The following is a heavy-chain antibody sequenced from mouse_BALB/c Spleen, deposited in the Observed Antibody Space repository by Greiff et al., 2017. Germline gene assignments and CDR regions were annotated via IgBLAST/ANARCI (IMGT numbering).Heavy chain of an antibody. CDR2: IAPGSGST. Sequence: DLVKPGASVKLSCKASGYTFTSYWINWIKQRPGQGLEWIGRIAPGSGSTYYNEMFKGKATLTVDTSSSTAYIQLSSLSSEDSAVYFCAGGNFFCAYWGQGTLVTVSA. CDR3: AGGNFFCAY. V-gene: IGHV1S41*01. J-gene: IGHJ3*01. D-gene: IGHD2-1*01. CDR1: GYTFTSYW.